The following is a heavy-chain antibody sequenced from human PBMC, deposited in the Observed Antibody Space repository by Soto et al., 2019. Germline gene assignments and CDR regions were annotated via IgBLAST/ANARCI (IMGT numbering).Heavy chain of an antibody. CDR1: GGSISSGGFS. D-gene: IGHD3-9*01. J-gene: IGHJ3*01. CDR3: AREDYDILTGYGAFDS. CDR2: IYHSGST. Sequence: ASGTPSLTCAVSGGSISSGGFSRGWIRQPPGKGLEWIGYIYHSGSTYYNPSLKSRVTISVDRSKNQFSLKLSSVTAADTAVYYCAREDYDILTGYGAFDSWGQGTMVTVSS. V-gene: IGHV4-30-2*01.